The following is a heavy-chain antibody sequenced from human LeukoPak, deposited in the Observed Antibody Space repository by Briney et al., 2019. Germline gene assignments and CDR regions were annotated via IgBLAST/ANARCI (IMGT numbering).Heavy chain of an antibody. CDR3: ARRRFVGIVVVPAAGFDP. D-gene: IGHD2-2*03. CDR1: GGSFSGYC. V-gene: IGHV4-34*01. J-gene: IGHJ5*02. CDR2: INHSGST. Sequence: SETLSLTCAVYGGSFSGYCWSWIRQPPGKGLEWIGEINHSGSTNYNPSLKSRVTISVDTSKNQFSLKLSSVTAADTAVYYCARRRFVGIVVVPAAGFDPWGQGTLVTVSS.